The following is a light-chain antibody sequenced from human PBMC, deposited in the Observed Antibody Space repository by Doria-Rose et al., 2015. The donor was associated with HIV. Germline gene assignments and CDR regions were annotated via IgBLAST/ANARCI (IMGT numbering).Light chain of an antibody. CDR2: QAS. Sequence: DFQMTQSPPTLSASVGDRVTITCRASQCISTSVAWYQQKPGNVPKLLIYQASGLDSGVPSRFSGSGSGTEFTLTISRLQPDDFATYYCQHYSHYFRTFGQGTKLEVK. J-gene: IGKJ1*01. CDR3: QHYSHYFRT. V-gene: IGKV1-5*03. CDR1: QCISTS.